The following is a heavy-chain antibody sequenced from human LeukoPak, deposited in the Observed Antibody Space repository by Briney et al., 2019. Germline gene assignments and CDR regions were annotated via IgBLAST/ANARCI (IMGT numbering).Heavy chain of an antibody. CDR1: GFTSSSYS. Sequence: GGSLRLSCAASGFTSSSYSMNWVRQAPGKGLEWVSSISGSSSYIYYADSVKGRFTISRDNAKNSLYLQMNSLRAEDTAVYYCARGYCSSTSCWGFDYWGQGTLVTVSS. CDR3: ARGYCSSTSCWGFDY. J-gene: IGHJ4*02. D-gene: IGHD2-2*01. CDR2: ISGSSSYI. V-gene: IGHV3-21*01.